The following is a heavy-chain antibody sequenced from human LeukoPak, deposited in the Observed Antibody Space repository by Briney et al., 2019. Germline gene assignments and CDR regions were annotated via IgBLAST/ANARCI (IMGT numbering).Heavy chain of an antibody. CDR2: IIPIFGTA. J-gene: IGHJ5*02. CDR1: GYTFTSYG. V-gene: IGHV1-69*13. D-gene: IGHD6-13*01. Sequence: VASVKVSCKASGYTFTSYGISWVRQAPGQGLEWMGGIIPIFGTANYAQKFQGRVTITADESTSTAYMGLSSLRSEDTAVYYCARAAAVLNWFDPWGQGTLVTVSS. CDR3: ARAAAVLNWFDP.